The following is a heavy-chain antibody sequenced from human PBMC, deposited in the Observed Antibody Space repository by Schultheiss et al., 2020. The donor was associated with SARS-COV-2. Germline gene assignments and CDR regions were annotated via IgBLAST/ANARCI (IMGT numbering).Heavy chain of an antibody. Sequence: GGSLRLSCAASGFTFSSHGMHWVRQAPGKGLEWVSFITSSSTYIYYADSLKGRFAISRDNAKNSLYLQMNSLRAEDTAVYYCAKDGSDLTRHDYWGQGTLVTVSS. CDR2: ITSSSTYI. CDR1: GFTFSSHG. D-gene: IGHD3-10*01. CDR3: AKDGSDLTRHDY. J-gene: IGHJ4*02. V-gene: IGHV3-21*04.